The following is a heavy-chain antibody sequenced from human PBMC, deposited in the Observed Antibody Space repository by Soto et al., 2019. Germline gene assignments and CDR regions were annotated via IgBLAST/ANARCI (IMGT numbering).Heavy chain of an antibody. J-gene: IGHJ3*02. CDR1: GGSIRSYY. CDR3: TRGYDFWSGYPGGHDAFDI. CDR2: IYYSGST. Sequence: SETLSLTCTVSGGSIRSYYWSWIRQPPGKGLEWIGYIYYSGSTNYNPSLKSRVTISLDTSKNQFSLKLSSVTAADTAIYYCTRGYDFWSGYPGGHDAFDIWGQGTMVTVSS. V-gene: IGHV4-59*08. D-gene: IGHD3-3*01.